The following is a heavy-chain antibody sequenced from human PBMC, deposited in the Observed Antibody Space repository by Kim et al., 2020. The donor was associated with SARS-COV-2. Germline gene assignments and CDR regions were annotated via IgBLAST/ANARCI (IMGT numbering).Heavy chain of an antibody. D-gene: IGHD3-10*01. V-gene: IGHV3-30*18. CDR1: GFTFSSYG. CDR2: ISYDGSNK. CDR3: AKDLLLWFGDSPLHFDY. J-gene: IGHJ4*02. Sequence: GGSLRLSCAASGFTFSSYGMHWVRQAPGKGLEWVAVISYDGSNKYYADSVKGRFTISRDNSKNTLYLQMNSLRAEDTAVYYCAKDLLLWFGDSPLHFDYWGQGTLVTVSS.